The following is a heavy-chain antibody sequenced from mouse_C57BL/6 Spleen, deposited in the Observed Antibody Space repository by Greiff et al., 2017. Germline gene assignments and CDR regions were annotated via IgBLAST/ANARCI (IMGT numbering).Heavy chain of an antibody. CDR1: GYTFTDYE. J-gene: IGHJ2*01. Sequence: VQLQQSGAELVRPGASVTLSCKASGYTFTDYEMHWVKQTPVHGLEWIGAIDPETGGTAYNQKFKGKAILTADKSSSTAYMELRSLTSEDSAVYYCTRRTYDGYYYFDYWGQGTTLTVSS. V-gene: IGHV1-15*01. D-gene: IGHD2-3*01. CDR2: IDPETGGT. CDR3: TRRTYDGYYYFDY.